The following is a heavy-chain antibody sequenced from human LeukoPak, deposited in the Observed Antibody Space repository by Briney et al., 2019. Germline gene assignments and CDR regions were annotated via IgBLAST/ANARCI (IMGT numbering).Heavy chain of an antibody. V-gene: IGHV5-51*01. CDR2: IYPGDSDT. CDR3: ARHDGPYYYGSGSPDY. J-gene: IGHJ4*02. CDR1: GYSFTSYW. Sequence: GESLKISCKGSGYSFTSYWIGWVRQMPGKGLEWMGIIYPGDSDTRYSPSFQGQVTISADKSISTAYLQWSSLKASDTAMYYSARHDGPYYYGSGSPDYWGQGTLVTVSS. D-gene: IGHD3-10*01.